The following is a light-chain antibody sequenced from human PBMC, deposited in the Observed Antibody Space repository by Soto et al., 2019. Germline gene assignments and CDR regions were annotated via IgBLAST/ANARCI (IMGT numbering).Light chain of an antibody. J-gene: IGKJ4*01. Sequence: ETVLTQSPATLSLSPGERATLSCRASQSVSSDYLAWYQQKPGQTPKVLIYRASSRATGIPDRFSGSGSGTDFTLTISRLEPEDFAVYYCQQYGSSPLTFGGGTKVEIK. CDR2: RAS. CDR1: QSVSSDY. V-gene: IGKV3-20*01. CDR3: QQYGSSPLT.